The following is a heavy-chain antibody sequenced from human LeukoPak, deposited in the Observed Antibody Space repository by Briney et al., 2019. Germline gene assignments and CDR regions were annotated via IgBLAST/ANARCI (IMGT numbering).Heavy chain of an antibody. CDR3: ARHSDSAGFAR. D-gene: IGHD4-11*01. V-gene: IGHV1-2*06. CDR2: INPNSGGT. CDR1: GYTFAGYY. J-gene: IGHJ4*02. Sequence: ASVKVSCKASGYTFAGYYLHWVRQAPGQGLEWMGRINPNSGGTNYAPKFQDRVAMTRDTSNSTAYMELSRLRSDDTAVYYCARHSDSAGFARRGQGSLVIVSS.